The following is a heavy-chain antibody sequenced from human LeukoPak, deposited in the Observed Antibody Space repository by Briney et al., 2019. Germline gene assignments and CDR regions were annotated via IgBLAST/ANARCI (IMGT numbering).Heavy chain of an antibody. V-gene: IGHV3-30*04. J-gene: IGHJ4*02. CDR2: ISYDGSNT. CDR1: KFTFNTYA. D-gene: IGHD2/OR15-2a*01. CDR3: ARAKYCNAGNCFLIYY. Sequence: PGGSLRLSCAASKFTFNTYAMHWVRQAPGKGLEWVSLISYDGSNTYYADSVRGRFTISRDNSKNTLFLQMNSLRGDDTAVYYCARAKYCNAGNCFLIYYWGQGMLVTVAS.